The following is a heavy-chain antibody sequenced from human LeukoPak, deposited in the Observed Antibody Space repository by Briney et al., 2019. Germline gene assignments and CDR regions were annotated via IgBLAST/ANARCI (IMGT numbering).Heavy chain of an antibody. D-gene: IGHD1-26*01. CDR3: ARDRMKSGSYYFDY. CDR2: ISGRSSTI. CDR1: AFTFSDYI. V-gene: IGHV3-48*01. J-gene: IGHJ4*02. Sequence: PGGSLRLSCAASAFTFSDYIMNWVRQAPGKGLEWVSYISGRSSTIYYADSVKGRFTVSRDNAKNSMYLQMNSLRAEDTAVYYCARDRMKSGSYYFDYWGQGTLVTVSS.